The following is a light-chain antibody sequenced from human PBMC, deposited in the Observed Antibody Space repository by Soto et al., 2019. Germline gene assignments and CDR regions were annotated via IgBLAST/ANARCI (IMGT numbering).Light chain of an antibody. CDR3: CSYVDSSSFDVV. CDR1: SSDVGSFDL. J-gene: IGLJ2*01. Sequence: QSALTQPASVSGSPGQSITISCTGTSSDVGSFDLVSWYQQHPGQAPKLIVYDDTKRPSGVSNRFSGSKSGNTASLTISGLQGEDEADYYCCSYVDSSSFDVVFGGGTKVTVL. CDR2: DDT. V-gene: IGLV2-23*02.